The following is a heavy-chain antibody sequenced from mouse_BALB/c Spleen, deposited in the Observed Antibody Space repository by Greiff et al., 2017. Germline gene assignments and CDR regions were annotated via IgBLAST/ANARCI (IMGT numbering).Heavy chain of an antibody. CDR1: GFSLTSYG. V-gene: IGHV2-3*01. CDR2: IWGDGST. Sequence: QVQLQQSGPGLVAPSQSLSITCTVSGFSLTSYGVSWVRQPPGKGLEWLGVIWGDGSTNYHSALISRLSISKDNSKSQVFLKLNSLQTDDTATYYCAKQSSTMITSWFAYWGQGTLVTVSA. D-gene: IGHD2-4*01. CDR3: AKQSSTMITSWFAY. J-gene: IGHJ3*01.